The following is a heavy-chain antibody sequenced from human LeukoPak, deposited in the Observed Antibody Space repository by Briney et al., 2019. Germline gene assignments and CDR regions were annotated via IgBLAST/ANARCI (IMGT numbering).Heavy chain of an antibody. J-gene: IGHJ4*02. V-gene: IGHV3-21*01. CDR1: GFTFSSYS. CDR3: VRDGGMTLQRRFFFDY. Sequence: GGSLRLSCAASGFTFSSYSMNWVRQAPGEGLESVSSISSSSDYIYYADSLKGRFTVSRDNAKNSLYLQMNSLRAEDTAVYYCVRDGGMTLQRRFFFDYWGRGTLVTVSS. D-gene: IGHD1-26*01. CDR2: ISSSSDYI.